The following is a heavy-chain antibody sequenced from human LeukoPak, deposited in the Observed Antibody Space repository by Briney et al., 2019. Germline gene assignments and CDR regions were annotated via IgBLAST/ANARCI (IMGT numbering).Heavy chain of an antibody. V-gene: IGHV1-2*02. Sequence: ASVKVSCTASGYTFTGYYMHWVRQAPGQGLEWMGWINPNSGGTNYAQKFQGRVTMTRDTSISTAYMELSRLRSDDTAVYYCARGYDSSGYYDSDYFDYWGQGTLVTVSS. D-gene: IGHD3-22*01. J-gene: IGHJ4*02. CDR3: ARGYDSSGYYDSDYFDY. CDR1: GYTFTGYY. CDR2: INPNSGGT.